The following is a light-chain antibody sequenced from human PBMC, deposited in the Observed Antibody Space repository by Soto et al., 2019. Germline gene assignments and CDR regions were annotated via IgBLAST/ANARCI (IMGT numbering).Light chain of an antibody. V-gene: IGKV3-11*01. J-gene: IGKJ1*01. Sequence: EIVLTRSPATLSLSPGERATLSCRASQSVSSYLAWYQQKPGQAPRLLIYDASNRATGIPARFSGSGSGTDFTLTISSLQSEDFAVYYCQQYNNWWTFGQGTK. CDR2: DAS. CDR3: QQYNNWWT. CDR1: QSVSSY.